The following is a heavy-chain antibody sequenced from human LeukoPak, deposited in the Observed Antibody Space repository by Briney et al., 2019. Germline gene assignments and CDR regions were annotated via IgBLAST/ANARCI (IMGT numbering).Heavy chain of an antibody. D-gene: IGHD5-18*01. Sequence: SETLSLTCTVSGGSISTNAYYWSWIRQPPGKGLEWIGEINHSGSTNYNPSLKSRVTISVDTSKNQFSLKLSSVTAPDTAVYYCARGVDTANYMDVWGKGTTVTVSS. CDR2: INHSGST. V-gene: IGHV4-34*01. CDR3: ARGVDTANYMDV. J-gene: IGHJ6*03. CDR1: GGSISTNAYY.